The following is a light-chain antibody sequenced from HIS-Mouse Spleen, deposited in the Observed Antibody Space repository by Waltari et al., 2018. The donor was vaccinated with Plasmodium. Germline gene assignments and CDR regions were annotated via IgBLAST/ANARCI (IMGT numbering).Light chain of an antibody. CDR1: SGSVSTSYY. CDR2: STN. J-gene: IGLJ2*01. V-gene: IGLV8-61*01. CDR3: VLYMGSGIWV. Sequence: QTVVTQEPSSSVSPGGTVTLTCGLSSGSVSTSYYPSWYQQTPGQAPRTLIYSTNTRSSGGPDRFSGSILGNKAALTITGAQADDESDYYCVLYMGSGIWVFGGGTKLTVL.